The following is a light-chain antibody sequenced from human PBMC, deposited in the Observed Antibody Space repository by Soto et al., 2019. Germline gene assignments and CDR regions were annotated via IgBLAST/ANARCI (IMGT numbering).Light chain of an antibody. CDR1: QSLLQSNGYNY. CDR3: MQARQTPPWT. CDR2: LGS. V-gene: IGKV2-28*01. J-gene: IGKJ2*02. Sequence: EIVMTQSPLSLPVTPGEPASISCRSSQSLLQSNGYNYLHWYLQKPGQPPQLLIYLGSNRASGVPERFSGSGSGTDFTLKISRVEAEDFGVYFCMQARQTPPWTFGQGTKLEIK.